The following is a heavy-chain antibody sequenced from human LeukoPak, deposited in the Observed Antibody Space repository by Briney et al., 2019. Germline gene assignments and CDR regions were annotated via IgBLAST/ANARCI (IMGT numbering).Heavy chain of an antibody. V-gene: IGHV4-34*01. CDR1: GGSFSGYY. CDR3: AREDIVATIYDY. CDR2: INHSGGT. J-gene: IGHJ4*02. Sequence: SETLSLTCAVYGGSFSGYYWSWIRQPPGKGLEWIGEINHSGGTNYNPSLKSRVTISVDTSKNQLSLKLSSVTAADTAVYYCAREDIVATIYDYWGQGTLVTVSS. D-gene: IGHD5-12*01.